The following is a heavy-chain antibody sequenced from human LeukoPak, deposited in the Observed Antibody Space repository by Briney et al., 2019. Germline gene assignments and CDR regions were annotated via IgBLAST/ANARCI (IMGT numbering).Heavy chain of an antibody. Sequence: GGSLRLSCGACGFTLSIYSMHWVRQAPGKGLEWVLYISRSSSLIHYGDSVKGRFTISRDNAKNSLYLQMNSLRDEDTAVSYCARRGDGADYYGMAVWGQGTTVTVSS. CDR1: GFTLSIYS. J-gene: IGHJ6*02. D-gene: IGHD3-10*01. V-gene: IGHV3-48*02. CDR3: ARRGDGADYYGMAV. CDR2: ISRSSSLI.